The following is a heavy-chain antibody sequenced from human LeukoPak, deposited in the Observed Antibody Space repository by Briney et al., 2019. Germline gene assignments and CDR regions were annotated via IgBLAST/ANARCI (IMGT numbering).Heavy chain of an antibody. CDR3: ARGRGEYYYDSSGYYVYYFDY. D-gene: IGHD3-22*01. J-gene: IGHJ4*02. CDR1: GGSISSYY. Sequence: SETLSLTCTVSGGSISSYYWSWLRQPAGKGLEWVGRIYTSGSTNYNPSLKSRVTMSVDTSKNQFSLKLSSVTAADTAVYYCARGRGEYYYDSSGYYVYYFDYWGQGTLVTVSS. CDR2: IYTSGST. V-gene: IGHV4-4*07.